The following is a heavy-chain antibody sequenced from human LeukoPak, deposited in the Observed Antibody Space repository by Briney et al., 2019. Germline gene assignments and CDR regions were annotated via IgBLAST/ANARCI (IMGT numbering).Heavy chain of an antibody. Sequence: SETLSLTCAVSGYSISSGYYWGWIRQPPGKGLEWIGSIYHSGSTYYNPSLKSRVTISVDTSKNQFSLKLSSVTAADTAVYYCARVYGDYETHLDYWGQGTLVTVSS. CDR3: ARVYGDYETHLDY. V-gene: IGHV4-38-2*01. J-gene: IGHJ4*02. D-gene: IGHD4-17*01. CDR2: IYHSGST. CDR1: GYSISSGYY.